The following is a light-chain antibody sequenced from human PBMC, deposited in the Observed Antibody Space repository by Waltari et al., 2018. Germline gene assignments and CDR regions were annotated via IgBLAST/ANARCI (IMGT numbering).Light chain of an antibody. CDR2: AAS. V-gene: IGKV1-39*01. J-gene: IGKJ2*01. CDR3: QQSFTTPRS. CDR1: ESISSY. Sequence: DIQVTQSPSSLSASIGDRVTITCRTSESISSYLNWYQRKPGKAPFLLIYAASRLQSGVPPRFSGSGSGTEFTLTISSLQPEDFATYYCQQSFTTPRSFGQGTNLEIK.